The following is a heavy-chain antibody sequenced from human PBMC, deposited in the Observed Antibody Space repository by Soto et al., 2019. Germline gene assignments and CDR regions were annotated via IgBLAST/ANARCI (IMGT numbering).Heavy chain of an antibody. CDR2: VSHDGSLY. CDR3: VKDRSDTWSFDY. Sequence: GGSLRLSCAASGFTFSSCAMRWVRQVPGKGLEWLAVVSHDGSLYPYADSVKGRFSISRDNSRKTLYLQMNSLRPEDTAVYYCVKDRSDTWSFDYWGQGTLVTVSS. V-gene: IGHV3-30*18. D-gene: IGHD2-8*02. J-gene: IGHJ4*02. CDR1: GFTFSSCA.